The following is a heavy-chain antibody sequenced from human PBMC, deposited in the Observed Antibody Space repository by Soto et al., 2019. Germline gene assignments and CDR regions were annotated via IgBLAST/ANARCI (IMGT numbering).Heavy chain of an antibody. CDR2: ISAYNGNT. CDR1: GYTFTSYG. Sequence: ASVKVSCKASGYTFTSYGISRVRQAPGQGLEWMGWISAYNGNTNYAQKLQGRVTMTTDTSTSTAYMELRSLRSDDTAVYYCARAASTLGYCSSTSCPEEYFQHWG. V-gene: IGHV1-18*01. D-gene: IGHD2-2*01. CDR3: ARAASTLGYCSSTSCPEEYFQH. J-gene: IGHJ1*01.